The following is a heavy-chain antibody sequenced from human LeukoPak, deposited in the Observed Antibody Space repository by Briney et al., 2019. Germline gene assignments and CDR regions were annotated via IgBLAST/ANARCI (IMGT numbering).Heavy chain of an antibody. Sequence: GGSLRLSCAASGFTFSSYGMHWVRQAPGKGLEWVSAISGSGGSTYYADSVKGRFTISRDNSKNTLYLQMNSLRAEDTAVYYCAKASAMIVVVSKRFDYWGQGTLVTVSS. V-gene: IGHV3-23*01. J-gene: IGHJ4*02. CDR2: ISGSGGST. D-gene: IGHD3-22*01. CDR1: GFTFSSYG. CDR3: AKASAMIVVVSKRFDY.